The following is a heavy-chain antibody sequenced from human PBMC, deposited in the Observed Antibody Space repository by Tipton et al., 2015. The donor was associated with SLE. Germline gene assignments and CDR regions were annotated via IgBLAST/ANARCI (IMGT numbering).Heavy chain of an antibody. CDR2: IYHSGST. V-gene: IGHV4-4*02. CDR1: GGSISSSNW. Sequence: GLVKPSGSLSLTCAVSGGSISSSNWWSWVRQPPGKGLEWIGEIYHSGSTNYNPSLKSRVTISVDKSKNQFSLRLSSVTAADTAVYYCARRSWWGQGAFDIWGQGTMVTVTS. J-gene: IGHJ3*02. D-gene: IGHD2-8*02. CDR3: ARRSWWGQGAFDI.